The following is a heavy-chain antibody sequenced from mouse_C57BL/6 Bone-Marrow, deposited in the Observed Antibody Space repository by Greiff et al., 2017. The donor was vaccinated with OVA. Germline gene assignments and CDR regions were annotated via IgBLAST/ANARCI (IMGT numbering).Heavy chain of an antibody. CDR2: KSYDGST. CDR1: GYSITSGYY. Sequence: EVKLQESGPGLVKPSPSLSLSCSASGYSITSGYYWNWIRQLPGNHQECMGYKSYDGSTNYNPSLKNQTTFTRDTSTNQLFLKLNSVATEDTATYYCAREAHSSGYFDVWGTGTTVTVSS. J-gene: IGHJ1*03. V-gene: IGHV3-6*01. CDR3: AREAHSSGYFDV.